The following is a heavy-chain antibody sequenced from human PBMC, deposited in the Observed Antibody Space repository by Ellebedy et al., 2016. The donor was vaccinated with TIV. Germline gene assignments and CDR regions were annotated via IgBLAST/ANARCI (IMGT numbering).Heavy chain of an antibody. J-gene: IGHJ1*01. D-gene: IGHD3-22*01. CDR3: ARVYDSSGYSTEYFQH. V-gene: IGHV1-69*13. Sequence: SVKVSCXASGGTFSSYAISWVRQAPGQGLEWMGGIIPIFGTANYAQKFQGRVTITADESTSTAYMELSSLRSEDTAVYYCARVYDSSGYSTEYFQHWGQGTLVTVSS. CDR1: GGTFSSYA. CDR2: IIPIFGTA.